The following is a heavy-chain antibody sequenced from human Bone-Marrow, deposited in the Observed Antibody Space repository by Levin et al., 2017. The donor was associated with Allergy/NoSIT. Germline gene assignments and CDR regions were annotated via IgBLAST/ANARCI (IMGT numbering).Heavy chain of an antibody. Sequence: SSETLSLTCTVSGGSISSYYWSWIRQPPGKGLEWIGYIYYSGSTNYNPSLKSRVTISVDTSKNQFSLKLSSVTAADTAVYYCARATTEVVAAEEWFDPWGQGTLVTVSS. J-gene: IGHJ5*02. CDR1: GGSISSYY. V-gene: IGHV4-59*01. CDR2: IYYSGST. CDR3: ARATTEVVAAEEWFDP. D-gene: IGHD2-15*01.